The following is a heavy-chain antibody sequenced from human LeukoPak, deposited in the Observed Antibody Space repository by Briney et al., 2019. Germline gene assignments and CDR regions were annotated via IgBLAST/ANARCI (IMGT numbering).Heavy chain of an antibody. CDR2: ISSSGSTI. V-gene: IGHV3-48*03. CDR1: GFTFSSYE. J-gene: IGHJ4*02. D-gene: IGHD3-22*01. CDR3: ARDGRYYYDSGGYRYFDY. Sequence: GGSLRLSCAASGFTFSSYEMNWVRQAPGKGLEWVSYISSSGSTIYYADSVKGRFTISRDNAKNSLYLQMNSLRAEDTALYYCARDGRYYYDSGGYRYFDYWGQGTLVTVSS.